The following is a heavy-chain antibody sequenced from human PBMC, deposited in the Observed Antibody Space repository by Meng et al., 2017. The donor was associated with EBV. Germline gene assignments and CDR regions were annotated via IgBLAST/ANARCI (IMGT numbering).Heavy chain of an antibody. CDR1: GYTFTSYG. Sequence: QVQLVQDGAEVKKPGAQGKVSCKASGYTFTSYGTSWVRKAPGQGLEWMGWISAYNGNTNYAQKLQGRVTMTTDTSTSTAYMELRSLRSDDTAVYYCARDGRLYDTPSPFDYWGQGTLVTVSS. D-gene: IGHD3-22*01. V-gene: IGHV1-18*01. CDR3: ARDGRLYDTPSPFDY. J-gene: IGHJ4*02. CDR2: ISAYNGNT.